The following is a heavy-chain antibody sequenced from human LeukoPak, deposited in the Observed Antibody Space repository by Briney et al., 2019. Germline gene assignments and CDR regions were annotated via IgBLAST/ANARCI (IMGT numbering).Heavy chain of an antibody. CDR1: GDSISTYY. Sequence: SETLSLTCSVSGDSISTYYWSWIRQPAGKGLEWIAQIHTSGRTDLNPSLKSRLSISMDTPNNHFSLMITSVTAADTAIYYCAGRALSTGWTFDYWGRGTLVTVSS. V-gene: IGHV4-4*07. CDR3: AGRALSTGWTFDY. D-gene: IGHD6-19*01. J-gene: IGHJ4*01. CDR2: IHTSGRT.